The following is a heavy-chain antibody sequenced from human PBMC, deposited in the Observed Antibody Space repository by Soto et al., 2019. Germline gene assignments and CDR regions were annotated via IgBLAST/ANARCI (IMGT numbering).Heavy chain of an antibody. J-gene: IGHJ4*02. V-gene: IGHV4-31*03. CDR2: IYYSGST. D-gene: IGHD2-2*01. CDR3: ARLFPRVVPAAIYFDY. Sequence: PSETLSLTCTVSGGSISSGGYYWSWIRQQPGKGLEWIGYIYYSGSTYYNPSLKSRVTISVDTSKNQFSLKLSSVTAADTAVYYCARLFPRVVPAAIYFDYWGQGTLVTVSS. CDR1: GGSISSGGYY.